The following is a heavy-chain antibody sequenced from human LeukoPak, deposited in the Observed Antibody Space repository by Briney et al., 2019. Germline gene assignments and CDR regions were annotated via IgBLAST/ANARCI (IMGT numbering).Heavy chain of an antibody. CDR3: ARATPGYYFDY. Sequence: SVKVSCKASGGAFSSYTFSWVRQAPGHGLEWMGEIISVFGTTNYAPKFQSRVTITTDKSTSKAYMVLSNVRSEDTAFYYCARATPGYYFDYWGQGTLVTVSS. V-gene: IGHV1-69*05. CDR2: IISVFGTT. CDR1: GGAFSSYT. D-gene: IGHD1-1*01. J-gene: IGHJ4*02.